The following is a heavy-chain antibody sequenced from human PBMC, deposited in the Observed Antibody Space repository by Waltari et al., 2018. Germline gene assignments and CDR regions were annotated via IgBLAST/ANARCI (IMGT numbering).Heavy chain of an antibody. CDR1: GYSLSSGYY. D-gene: IGHD1-26*01. CDR2: IYHSGNT. J-gene: IGHJ3*02. Sequence: QVHLQESGPGLVKPSETLSLTCAVSGYSLSSGYYWGWLRQPPGKGLEWIGSIYHSGNTHYNPSLKSRVTISVDTSKNQFSLKLSSVTAADTAVYYCARATLTQAYSGSYPDAFDIWGQRTMVTVSS. V-gene: IGHV4-38-2*01. CDR3: ARATLTQAYSGSYPDAFDI.